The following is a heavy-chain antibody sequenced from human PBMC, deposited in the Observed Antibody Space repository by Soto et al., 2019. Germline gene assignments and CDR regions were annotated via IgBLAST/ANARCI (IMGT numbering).Heavy chain of an antibody. Sequence: EVQLLESGGGLVQPGGSLRLSCAASGFTFSSYAMSWVRQAPGKGLEWVSAISGSGGSTYYADSVKGRFTISRDNSKKTLYLQMNSLRAEETAVYYCASGAREYYYYGMDVWGQGTTVTVSS. CDR3: ASGAREYYYYGMDV. J-gene: IGHJ6*02. V-gene: IGHV3-23*01. CDR1: GFTFSSYA. CDR2: ISGSGGST.